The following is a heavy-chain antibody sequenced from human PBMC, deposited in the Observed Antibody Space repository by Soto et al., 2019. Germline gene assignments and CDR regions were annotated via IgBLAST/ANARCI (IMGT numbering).Heavy chain of an antibody. V-gene: IGHV3-30*18. D-gene: IGHD1-26*01. CDR1: GFTFRSYG. CDR2: ISFDGSNK. J-gene: IGHJ4*02. Sequence: GGSLRLSCAASGFTFRSYGMHWVRQAPGKGLDWVALISFDGSNKYYADSVKGRFTISRDNSKNTLYLQMSSLRSEDTAVYYCVKDRWVDYWCQGTLVTVSS. CDR3: VKDRWVDY.